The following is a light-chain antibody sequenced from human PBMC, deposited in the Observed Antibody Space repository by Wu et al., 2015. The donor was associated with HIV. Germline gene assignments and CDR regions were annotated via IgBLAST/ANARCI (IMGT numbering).Light chain of an antibody. V-gene: IGKV1-5*03. Sequence: DIQMTQSPSTLSASVGDRVTITCRASQSIGSWVAWYQQKTGAAPKLLIYKASNLESGVPLRFSGSGSGTEFTLTISSLQPDDFATYYCQQYSSYSLYSFGQGTKLEIE. J-gene: IGKJ2*03. CDR2: KAS. CDR3: QQYSSYSLYS. CDR1: QSIGSW.